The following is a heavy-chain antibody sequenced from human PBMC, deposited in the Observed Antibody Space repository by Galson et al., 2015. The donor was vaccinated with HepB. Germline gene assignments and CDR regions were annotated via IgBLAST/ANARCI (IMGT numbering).Heavy chain of an antibody. CDR2: ITPNGGIT. Sequence: SLRLSCAASGFTFRNYAMSWVRQAPGKGLQWVSAITPNGGITYSADSVKGRFTISRDNSKNTLYLQMNSLRAEDTAVYYCVRGGTHYVEAPLDVWGRGTAVTVSS. CDR1: GFTFRNYA. J-gene: IGHJ6*02. D-gene: IGHD3-16*01. CDR3: VRGGTHYVEAPLDV. V-gene: IGHV3-23*01.